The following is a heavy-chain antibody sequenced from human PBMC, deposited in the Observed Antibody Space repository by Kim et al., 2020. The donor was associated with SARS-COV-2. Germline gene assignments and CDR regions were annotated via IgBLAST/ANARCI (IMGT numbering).Heavy chain of an antibody. CDR1: GFTFSSYG. D-gene: IGHD3-22*01. V-gene: IGHV3-30*18. J-gene: IGHJ4*02. Sequence: GGSLRLSCAASGFTFSSYGMHWVRQAPGKGLEWVAVISYDGSNKYYADSVKGRFTISRDNSKNTLYLQMNSLRAEDTAVYYCAKDSTHPRRITMMCPDYWGQGTLVTVSS. CDR2: ISYDGSNK. CDR3: AKDSTHPRRITMMCPDY.